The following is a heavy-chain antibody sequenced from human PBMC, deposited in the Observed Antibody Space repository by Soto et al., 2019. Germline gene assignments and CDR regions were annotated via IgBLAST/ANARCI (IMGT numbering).Heavy chain of an antibody. D-gene: IGHD4-4*01. CDR3: AKDLDYIYRA. CDR1: GFTFSTYG. J-gene: IGHJ5*02. Sequence: QVQLVESGGGVVQPGTSLRLSCATSGFTFSTYGMHWVRQAPGKGLEWVAVISYGGDNKYYADSVKGRFTISRDNSKDTRFLQMNSLTPEDTAMYYCAKDLDYIYRAWGQGTLVTVSS. CDR2: ISYGGDNK. V-gene: IGHV3-30*18.